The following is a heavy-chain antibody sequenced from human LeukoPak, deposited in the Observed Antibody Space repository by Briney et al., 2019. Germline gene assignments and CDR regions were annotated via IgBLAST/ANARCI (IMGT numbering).Heavy chain of an antibody. D-gene: IGHD3-10*01. Sequence: PPGGSLRLSCVASGFTVSSNYMSWVRQAPGKGLEWVSVIYSGGSTYYADSVKGRFTISRDNSKNTLYLQMNSLRAEDTAVYYCESGSGSYRTPYYYMDVWGTGTTVTVSS. J-gene: IGHJ6*03. CDR2: IYSGGST. CDR3: ESGSGSYRTPYYYMDV. V-gene: IGHV3-53*01. CDR1: GFTVSSNY.